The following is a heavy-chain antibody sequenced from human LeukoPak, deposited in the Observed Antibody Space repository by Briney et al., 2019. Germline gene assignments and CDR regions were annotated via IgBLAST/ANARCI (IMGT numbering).Heavy chain of an antibody. J-gene: IGHJ4*02. CDR2: INAGNGNT. CDR1: GYTFTSYA. CDR3: TRGGEYSASPGVD. V-gene: IGHV1-3*01. Sequence: ASVKVSCKASGYTFTSYAMHWVRQAPGQRLEWMGWINAGNGNTKYSQKFQGRVTITRDTSASTVNLELSSLRSEDTAVYYCTRGGEYSASPGVDWGQGTLVTVSS. D-gene: IGHD2/OR15-2a*01.